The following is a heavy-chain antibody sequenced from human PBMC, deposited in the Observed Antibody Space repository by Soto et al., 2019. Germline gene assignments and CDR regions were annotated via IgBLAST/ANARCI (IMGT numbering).Heavy chain of an antibody. CDR2: IIPIFGTA. CDR3: ARIGDYYGSGSYSEPYYYYGMDV. CDR1: GGTFSSYA. V-gene: IGHV1-69*13. D-gene: IGHD3-10*01. Sequence: SVKVSCKASGGTFSSYAISWVRQAPGQGLEWMGGIIPIFGTANYAQKFQGRVTITADESTSTAYMELSSLRSEDTAVYYCARIGDYYGSGSYSEPYYYYGMDVWGQGTTVTVSS. J-gene: IGHJ6*02.